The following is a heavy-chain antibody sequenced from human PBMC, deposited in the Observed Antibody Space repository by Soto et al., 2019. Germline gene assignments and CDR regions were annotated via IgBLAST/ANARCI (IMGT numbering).Heavy chain of an antibody. CDR1: GFTFSSHG. D-gene: IGHD6-19*01. V-gene: IGHV3-30*18. CDR2: TSYDGSKK. J-gene: IGHJ4*02. Sequence: QVQLVESGGGVVQPGRSLRLSCAASGFTFSSHGMHWVRQAPGKGLEWVAVTSYDGSKKYYADSAKGRFTISRDNSKHTLYLQMNSLRPEDTAVYYCAKGRSGCGWAGADYWGQGTLVTGSS. CDR3: AKGRSGCGWAGADY.